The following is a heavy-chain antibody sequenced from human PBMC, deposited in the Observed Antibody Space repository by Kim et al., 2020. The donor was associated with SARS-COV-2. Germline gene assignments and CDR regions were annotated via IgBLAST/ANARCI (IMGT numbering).Heavy chain of an antibody. Sequence: ASVKVSCKASGFTFTDYNMHWVRQAPRQGLEWMGRINPNNGDTNYAQKFQGRVTMTRDTSISTAYMELIRLRSDDTAVYYCARVRAWSSSWYSGHISDYGLDVWGQGTTVTVSS. CDR2: INPNNGDT. V-gene: IGHV1-2*06. CDR1: GFTFTDYN. D-gene: IGHD6-13*01. J-gene: IGHJ6*02. CDR3: ARVRAWSSSWYSGHISDYGLDV.